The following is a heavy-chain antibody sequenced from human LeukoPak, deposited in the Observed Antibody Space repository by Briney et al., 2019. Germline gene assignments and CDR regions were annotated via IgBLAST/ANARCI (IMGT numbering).Heavy chain of an antibody. V-gene: IGHV4-59*01. CDR1: GGSISSYY. D-gene: IGHD6-6*01. Sequence: SETLSLTCTVSGGSISSYYWSWIRQPPGKGLEWIGYIYYSGSTNYNPSLKSRVTISVDMSKNQFSLKLSSVTAADTAVYYCARDRPYGIAARYYNWFDPWGQGTLVTVSS. CDR3: ARDRPYGIAARYYNWFDP. J-gene: IGHJ5*02. CDR2: IYYSGST.